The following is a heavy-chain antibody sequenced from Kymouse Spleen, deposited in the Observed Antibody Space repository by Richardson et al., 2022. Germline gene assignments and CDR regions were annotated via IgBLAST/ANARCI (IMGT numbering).Heavy chain of an antibody. CDR1: GFTFSSYG. V-gene: IGHV3-30*18. CDR2: ISYDGSNK. J-gene: IGHJ4*02. CDR3: AKEERGSYGDYPFDY. Sequence: QVQLVESGGGVVQPGRSLRLSCAASGFTFSSYGMHWVRQAPGKGLEWVAVISYDGSNKYYADSVKGRFTISRDNSKNTLYLQMNSLRAEDTAVYYCAKEERGSYGDYPFDYWGQGTLVTVSS. D-gene: IGHD4-17*01.